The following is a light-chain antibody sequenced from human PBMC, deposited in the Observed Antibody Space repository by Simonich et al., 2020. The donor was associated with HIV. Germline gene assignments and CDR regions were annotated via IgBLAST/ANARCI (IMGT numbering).Light chain of an antibody. CDR1: SSNIGSNY. CDR2: RNK. V-gene: IGLV1-47*01. J-gene: IGLJ3*02. Sequence: QSVLTQPPSVSGTPGQRVTISCSGSSSNIGSNYIYWYQQFPGMAPKLLIYRNKRRPSGVPDRFSGSKSGTSASLTISGLRSEDEADYYCATWDDVLSGWVFGGGTKLTVL. CDR3: ATWDDVLSGWV.